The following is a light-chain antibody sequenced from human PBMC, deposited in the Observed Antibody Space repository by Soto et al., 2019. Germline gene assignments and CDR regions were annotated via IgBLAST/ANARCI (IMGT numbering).Light chain of an antibody. V-gene: IGKV3-15*01. CDR1: QSVSSD. J-gene: IGKJ1*01. CDR3: QQYNNWPRT. CDR2: GAS. Sequence: EIVMTQSPATLSVSPGERATLSCRASQSVSSDLAWYHQKPGQAPRLLIHGASTRATGIPARFSGSGSGTEFTLTINSLQSEDFAVYYCQQYNNWPRTFGQGTKVDNK.